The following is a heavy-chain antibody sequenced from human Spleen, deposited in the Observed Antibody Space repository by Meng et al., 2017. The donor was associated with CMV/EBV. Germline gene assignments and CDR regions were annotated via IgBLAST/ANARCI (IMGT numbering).Heavy chain of an antibody. D-gene: IGHD1-26*01. CDR3: ARLRGPTPSGNAFDI. J-gene: IGHJ3*02. CDR1: GFTFSSHW. Sequence: GESLKISCAASGFTFSSHWMTWVRQAPGKGLEWVSSISSSSSYIYYADSVKGRFTISRDNAKNSLYLQMNSLRAEDTAVYYCARLRGPTPSGNAFDIWGQGTMVTVSS. V-gene: IGHV3-21*01. CDR2: ISSSSSYI.